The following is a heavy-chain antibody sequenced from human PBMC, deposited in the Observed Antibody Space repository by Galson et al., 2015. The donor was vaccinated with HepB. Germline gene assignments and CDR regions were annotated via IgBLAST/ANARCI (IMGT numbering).Heavy chain of an antibody. D-gene: IGHD3-10*01. V-gene: IGHV6-1*01. Sequence: CAISGDSVSSNSAAWNWIRQSPSRGLEWLGRTYYRSKWYYDYAVSVRSRITINPDTSKNHFSLQLDSVTPEDTAVYYCARVRGSPGSYTYFHFYMDVWGEGTTVTVSS. CDR1: GDSVSSNSAA. CDR2: TYYRSKWYY. CDR3: ARVRGSPGSYTYFHFYMDV. J-gene: IGHJ6*03.